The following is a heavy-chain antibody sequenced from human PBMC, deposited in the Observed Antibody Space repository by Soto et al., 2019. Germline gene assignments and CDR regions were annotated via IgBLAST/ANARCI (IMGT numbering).Heavy chain of an antibody. CDR2: IILIFGTG. V-gene: IGHV1-69*13. CDR3: AIVLCGGDCQVGGL. D-gene: IGHD2-21*02. Sequence: ASVKVSCKASGCNFSSYAIRWVRQAPGQGLEWLGGIILIFGTGYYGQKFQVRVTITADEATSTAYMELSSLISEDTAVYYCAIVLCGGDCQVGGLWGQGTLVTVSS. J-gene: IGHJ4*02. CDR1: GCNFSSYA.